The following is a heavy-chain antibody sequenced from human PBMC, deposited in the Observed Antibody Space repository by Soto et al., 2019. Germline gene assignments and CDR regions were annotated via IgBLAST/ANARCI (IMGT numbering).Heavy chain of an antibody. J-gene: IGHJ4*02. V-gene: IGHV3-53*01. CDR3: ARGYSYTQPVFDY. CDR1: GFTVSNNY. D-gene: IGHD5-18*01. Sequence: GGSLRLSCAASGFTVSNNYMTWVRQAPGKGLEWVSFIYSSGSTYYADSVKGRFTISRDNFKNTLYLQMNSLRAEDTAVYYCARGYSYTQPVFDYWGLGTLVTVS. CDR2: IYSSGST.